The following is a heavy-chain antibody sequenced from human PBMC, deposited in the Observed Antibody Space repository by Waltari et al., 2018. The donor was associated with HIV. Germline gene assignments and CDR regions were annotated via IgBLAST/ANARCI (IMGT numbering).Heavy chain of an antibody. J-gene: IGHJ4*02. V-gene: IGHV3-15*01. CDR2: MKRKTDGGTT. Sequence: EVQLVESGGGLVKPGGSLRLSCAASGFTFSNAWMSWVRQAPGKGLEWVGRMKRKTDGGTTDYAAPVKGRFTISRDDSKNTLYLQMNSLKTEDTAVYYCTTEPAAADYWGQGTLVTVSS. CDR1: GFTFSNAW. CDR3: TTEPAAADY. D-gene: IGHD6-13*01.